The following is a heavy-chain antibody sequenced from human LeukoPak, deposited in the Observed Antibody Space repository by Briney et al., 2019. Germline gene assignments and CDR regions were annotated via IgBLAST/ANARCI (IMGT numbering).Heavy chain of an antibody. CDR3: ARTPAYYYDSSGYPNDPFDY. V-gene: IGHV4-59*08. Sequence: TPSETLSLTCTVSGGSISSYYWSWIRQPPGKGLEWIGYIYYSGSTNYNPSLKSRVTISVDTSKNQFSLKLSSVTAADTAVYYCARTPAYYYDSSGYPNDPFDYWGQGTLVIVSS. CDR2: IYYSGST. J-gene: IGHJ4*02. D-gene: IGHD3-22*01. CDR1: GGSISSYY.